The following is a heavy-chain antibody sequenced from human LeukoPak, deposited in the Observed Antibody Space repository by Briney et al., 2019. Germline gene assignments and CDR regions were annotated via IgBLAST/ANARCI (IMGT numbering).Heavy chain of an antibody. Sequence: PSETLSLTCTVSGGSISSGGYYWSWIRQHPGKGLEWIGYIYYSGSTYYNPSLKSRATISVDTSKNQFSLKLSSVTAADTAVYYCARSYGSGSHFDYWGQGTLVTVSS. D-gene: IGHD3-10*01. J-gene: IGHJ4*02. CDR3: ARSYGSGSHFDY. CDR2: IYYSGST. CDR1: GGSISSGGYY. V-gene: IGHV4-31*03.